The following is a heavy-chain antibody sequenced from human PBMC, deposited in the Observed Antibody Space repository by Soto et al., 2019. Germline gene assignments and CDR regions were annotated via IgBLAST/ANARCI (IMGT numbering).Heavy chain of an antibody. CDR2: FDPEDGET. CDR1: AYTVTDSS. D-gene: IGHD6-13*01. J-gene: IGHJ5*02. CDR3: ATLPYIAAAGIFASWFDP. V-gene: IGHV1-24*01. Sequence: SANVSLKFSAYTVTDSSLHWVRHAPGKGLEWMGGFDPEDGETIYAQKFQGRVTMTEDTPTDTAYMELSSLRSEDTAVYYCATLPYIAAAGIFASWFDPWGQGTLVTVSS.